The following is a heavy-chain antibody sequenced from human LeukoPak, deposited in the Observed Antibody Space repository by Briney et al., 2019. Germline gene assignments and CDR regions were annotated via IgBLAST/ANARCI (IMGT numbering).Heavy chain of an antibody. CDR2: IYHSGST. J-gene: IGHJ6*03. CDR1: GGSISSSNW. Sequence: SETLSLTCAVSGGSISSSNWWSWVRQPPGKGLEWIGEIYHSGSTNYNPSLKSRVTISVDKSKNQFSLKLSSVTAADTAVYYCAKRNEDYYYYYMDVWGKGTTVTVSS. D-gene: IGHD1-1*01. V-gene: IGHV4-4*02. CDR3: AKRNEDYYYYYMDV.